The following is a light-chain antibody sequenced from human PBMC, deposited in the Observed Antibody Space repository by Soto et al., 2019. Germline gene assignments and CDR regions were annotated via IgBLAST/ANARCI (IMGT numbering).Light chain of an antibody. CDR1: SSDIGGYNY. J-gene: IGLJ3*02. V-gene: IGLV2-11*01. CDR3: CSYAGPYIHWV. CDR2: DVT. Sequence: QSALTQPRSVSGSPGQSVTISCTGTSSDIGGYNYVSWYQQHPGKAPKVMIYDVTKRPSGVPDRFSGSKSGNTDSLNISGLQAEDEADYSCCSYAGPYIHWVFGDGTQLTVL.